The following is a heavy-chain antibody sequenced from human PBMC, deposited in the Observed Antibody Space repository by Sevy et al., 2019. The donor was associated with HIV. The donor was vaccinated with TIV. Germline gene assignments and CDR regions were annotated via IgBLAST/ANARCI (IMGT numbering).Heavy chain of an antibody. CDR2: ISGSGDTI. D-gene: IGHD4-17*01. V-gene: IGHV3-23*01. Sequence: GGSLRLSCTASEFIFSNYAMSWVRQAPGKGLEWVSVISGSGDTIYYADSVKGRFTISRDNSKNTQYLQMNSLRAEDTALYYCAKEGPVNTVLLFEYFQHWGQGTLVTVSS. CDR3: AKEGPVNTVLLFEYFQH. J-gene: IGHJ1*01. CDR1: EFIFSNYA.